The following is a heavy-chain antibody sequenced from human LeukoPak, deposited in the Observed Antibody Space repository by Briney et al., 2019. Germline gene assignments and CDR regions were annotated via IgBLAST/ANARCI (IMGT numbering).Heavy chain of an antibody. Sequence: PSETLSLTCTVSGGSISSSSYYWGWLRQPPGKGLEWIGSIYYSGSTYYNPSLKSRVTISVDTSKNQFSLKLSSVTAADTAVYYCAREDTAMVMFDYWGQGTLVTVSS. D-gene: IGHD5-18*01. CDR3: AREDTAMVMFDY. V-gene: IGHV4-39*02. CDR1: GGSISSSSYY. J-gene: IGHJ4*02. CDR2: IYYSGST.